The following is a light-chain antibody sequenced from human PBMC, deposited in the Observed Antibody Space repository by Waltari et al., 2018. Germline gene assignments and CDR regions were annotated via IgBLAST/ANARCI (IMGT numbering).Light chain of an antibody. J-gene: IGLJ3*02. CDR1: NSNSARNV. Sequence: QSVLNQPPSVSEIPGQRVTISCPGDNSNSARNVVLWFQQAPPMAPKLLIHTSNQRPSGVPDRFSGSRSGTSASLAISGLQSEDEADYYCASWDDGLNGWMFGGGTKVTVL. CDR3: ASWDDGLNGWM. V-gene: IGLV1-44*01. CDR2: TSN.